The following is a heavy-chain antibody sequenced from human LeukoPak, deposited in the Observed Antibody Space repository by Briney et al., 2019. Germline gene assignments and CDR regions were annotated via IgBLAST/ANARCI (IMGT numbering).Heavy chain of an antibody. CDR3: ARHGNYYDSSGYNYYFDY. D-gene: IGHD3-22*01. CDR2: IYYSGST. CDR1: GVSISSYY. Sequence: SETLSLTCTVSGVSISSYYWSWIRQPPGKGLEWIGNIYYSGSTNYNPSLKSRVTISVDTSKNHFSLKLSSVTAADTAVYYCARHGNYYDSSGYNYYFDYWGQGTQGTVSS. J-gene: IGHJ4*02. V-gene: IGHV4-59*08.